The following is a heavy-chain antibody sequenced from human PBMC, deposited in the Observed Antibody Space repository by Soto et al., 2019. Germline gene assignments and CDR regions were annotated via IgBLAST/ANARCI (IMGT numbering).Heavy chain of an antibody. J-gene: IGHJ4*02. V-gene: IGHV4-34*01. D-gene: IGHD3-10*01. Sequence: SETLSLTCAVYGGSFSGYYWCWIRQPPGKGLEWIGKINHNGSTNYNPSLKSRVTISVDTSKNQFSLKLSSVTAADTAVYYCASPRNNYYGSGSLIYWGQGTLVTVSS. CDR2: INHNGST. CDR1: GGSFSGYY. CDR3: ASPRNNYYGSGSLIY.